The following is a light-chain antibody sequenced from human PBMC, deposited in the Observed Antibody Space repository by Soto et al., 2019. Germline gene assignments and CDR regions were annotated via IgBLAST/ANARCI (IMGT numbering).Light chain of an antibody. CDR1: SSDVGGYNY. CDR3: SSYTSSIL. J-gene: IGLJ2*01. Sequence: QSVLTQPASVSGSPGQSITISCTGTSSDVGGYNYVSWYQQHPGKAPKLMIYDVNTRPSGVSNRFSGSKSGNTASLTISGLQAEDEADYYCSSYTSSILFGGGTKLTVL. V-gene: IGLV2-14*01. CDR2: DVN.